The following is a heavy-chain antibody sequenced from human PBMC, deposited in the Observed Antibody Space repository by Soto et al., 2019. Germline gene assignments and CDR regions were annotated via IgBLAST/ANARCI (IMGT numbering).Heavy chain of an antibody. V-gene: IGHV3-23*01. Sequence: EVPLLESGGGLVQTGGSLRLSCAASGITFSSYAMSWVRQAPGKGLEWVSTITGGGGRTYYADSVKGRFTISRDNSKNTLFLQMNSLRADDTAIYYCALTGQFDYWGQGTLVTVSS. CDR3: ALTGQFDY. J-gene: IGHJ4*02. CDR1: GITFSSYA. CDR2: ITGGGGRT.